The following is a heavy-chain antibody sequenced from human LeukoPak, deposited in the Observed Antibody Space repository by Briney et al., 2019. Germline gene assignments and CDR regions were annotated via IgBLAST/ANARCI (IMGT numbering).Heavy chain of an antibody. J-gene: IGHJ6*02. D-gene: IGHD3-10*02. CDR3: AELGITMIGGV. CDR2: IRYDGGNK. Sequence: PGGSLRLSCSASGFTFSSYGMHWVRQAPGKGLEWVAFIRYDGGNKHYADSVKGRFTISRDNAKNSLYLQMNSLRAEDTAVYYCAELGITMIGGVWGQGTTVTISS. V-gene: IGHV3-30*02. CDR1: GFTFSSYG.